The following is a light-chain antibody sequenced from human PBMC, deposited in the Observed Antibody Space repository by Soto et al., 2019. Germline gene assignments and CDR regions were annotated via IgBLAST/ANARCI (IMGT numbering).Light chain of an antibody. J-gene: IGKJ3*01. CDR1: QIINTW. Sequence: DIQMTQSPSSLSASVGDRVTITCRASQIINTWLAWYQQKPWKAPKLLIYRASNLVNGVPSRFSGSGSGTEFTLTISSLQPDDFSIYYCQQYETYSGTFGPGTKVDL. V-gene: IGKV1-5*03. CDR2: RAS. CDR3: QQYETYSGT.